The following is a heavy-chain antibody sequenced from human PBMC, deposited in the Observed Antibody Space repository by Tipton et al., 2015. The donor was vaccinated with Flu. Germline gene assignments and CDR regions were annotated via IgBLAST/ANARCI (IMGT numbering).Heavy chain of an antibody. CDR3: ARAVGSSSSY. CDR2: IKQDGNEK. Sequence: SLRLSCAASGFTFSSFWMHRVRQAPGKGLEWVANIKQDGNEKYYVDSVKGRFTISRDNAKNSLYLQMNSLRVEDTAVYYCARAVGSSSSYWGRGTLVTVSS. V-gene: IGHV3-7*01. J-gene: IGHJ4*02. CDR1: GFTFSSFW. D-gene: IGHD6-6*01.